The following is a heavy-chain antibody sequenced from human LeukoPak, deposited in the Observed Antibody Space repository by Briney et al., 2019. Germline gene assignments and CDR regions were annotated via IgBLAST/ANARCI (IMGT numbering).Heavy chain of an antibody. J-gene: IGHJ5*02. D-gene: IGHD2-21*01. CDR2: ISYDAESN. CDR3: ASQQHMLPGFNWFDP. CDR1: GFTFSSYG. V-gene: IGHV3-30*03. Sequence: GGSLRLSCVTSGFTFSSYGMHWVRQVPGKGLEWVAVISYDAESNYHVDSVKGRFTISRDNSKNTLYLQMNSLRAEDTAVYYCASQQHMLPGFNWFDPWGQGTLVTVSS.